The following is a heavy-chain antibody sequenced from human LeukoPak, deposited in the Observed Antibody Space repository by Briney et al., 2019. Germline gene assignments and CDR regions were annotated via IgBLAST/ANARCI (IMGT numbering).Heavy chain of an antibody. V-gene: IGHV3-48*03. Sequence: GGSLRLSCAASGFTFSSYEMNWVRQAPGKGLEWVSYISSSSSTIYYADSVKGRFTISRDNAKNSLYLQMNSLRAEDTAVYYCARDLGYCGSGSYSGAFDYWGQGTLVTVSS. CDR1: GFTFSSYE. CDR3: ARDLGYCGSGSYSGAFDY. D-gene: IGHD3-10*01. J-gene: IGHJ4*02. CDR2: ISSSSSTI.